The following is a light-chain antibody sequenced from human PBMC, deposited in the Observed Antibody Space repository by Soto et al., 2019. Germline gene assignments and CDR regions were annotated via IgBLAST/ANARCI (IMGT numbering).Light chain of an antibody. J-gene: IGKJ2*01. V-gene: IGKV1-39*01. CDR2: HAS. Sequence: DIQMTQSPSSLSASVGDRVTITCRASQNIDRHLHWYQQRPGKAPNLLISHASILQSGVPSRFSGSGSGTEFTSTISSLQRDDVATYCCQQSPITQYIFGQRTPLEIK. CDR3: QQSPITQYI. CDR1: QNIDRH.